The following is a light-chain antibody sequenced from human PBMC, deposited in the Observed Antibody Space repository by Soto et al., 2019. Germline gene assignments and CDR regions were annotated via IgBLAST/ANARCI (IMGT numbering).Light chain of an antibody. J-gene: IGLJ1*01. V-gene: IGLV2-14*01. CDR1: SSDVGVSNY. CDR3: SSFTSRDIYV. CDR2: GVG. Sequence: QSALTQPASVSGSPGQTITISCTGTSSDVGVSNYVSWYQHNPGKVPKLIIFGVGERPSGISERFSGSKSGNTASLTISGLQAEDEAEYYCSSFTSRDIYVFGTGTKLTVL.